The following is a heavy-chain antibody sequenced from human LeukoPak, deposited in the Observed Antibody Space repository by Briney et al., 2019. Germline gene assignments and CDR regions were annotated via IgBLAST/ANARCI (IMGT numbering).Heavy chain of an antibody. V-gene: IGHV1-2*06. D-gene: IGHD1-1*01. Sequence: ASVKVSCKASGYTFTGYYMHWVRQAPGQGLEWMGRINPNSGGTNYAQKFQGRVTMTRDTSISTAYMELSRLRSDDTAVYYCARGWINWNDGAYYYYYYMDVWGKGTTVTVSS. J-gene: IGHJ6*03. CDR1: GYTFTGYY. CDR3: ARGWINWNDGAYYYYYYMDV. CDR2: INPNSGGT.